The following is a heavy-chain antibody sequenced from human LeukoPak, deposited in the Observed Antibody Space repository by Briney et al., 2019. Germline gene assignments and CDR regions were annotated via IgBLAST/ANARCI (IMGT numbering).Heavy chain of an antibody. Sequence: GGSLTLSCAASGFTFSDYWMHWVRQAPGKGLVWVSRISSDGSRVTYADSVKGRFTISRDNAKNSLYLQMNSLRAEDTALYYCAREHDSSGYYDAFDYWGQGTLVTVSS. CDR2: ISSDGSRV. J-gene: IGHJ4*02. V-gene: IGHV3-74*01. CDR3: AREHDSSGYYDAFDY. CDR1: GFTFSDYW. D-gene: IGHD3-22*01.